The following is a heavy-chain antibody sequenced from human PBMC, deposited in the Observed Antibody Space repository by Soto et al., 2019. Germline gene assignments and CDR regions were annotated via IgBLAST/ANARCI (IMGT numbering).Heavy chain of an antibody. CDR3: ALHKYYFDISGYYSAAEYLQH. D-gene: IGHD3-22*01. CDR2: IYWDDDK. Sequence: SGPTLVNPTQTLTLTCTFSGFSLSTSGVGVGWIRQPPGKALEWLALIYWDDDKRYSPSLKSRLTITKDTSKNQVVLTMTNMEPVYTATYYCALHKYYFDISGYYSAAEYLQHWGQRTLVTVSS. V-gene: IGHV2-5*02. J-gene: IGHJ1*01. CDR1: GFSLSTSGVG.